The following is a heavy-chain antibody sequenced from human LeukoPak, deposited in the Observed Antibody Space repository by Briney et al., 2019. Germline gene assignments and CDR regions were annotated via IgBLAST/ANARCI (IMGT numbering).Heavy chain of an antibody. J-gene: IGHJ4*02. CDR3: ATGIRTATHLDY. CDR1: RYSFTSYW. V-gene: IGHV5-51*01. Sequence: GQSRKISCKGSRYSFTSYWIGWVGQMPGKGLEWMGIMYPYKPEIRYSPSFQGQVTISADMSISTAYLQWGSLKASETAIYYCATGIRTATHLDYWGQGTLVSVSS. CDR2: MYPYKPEI. D-gene: IGHD3-10*01.